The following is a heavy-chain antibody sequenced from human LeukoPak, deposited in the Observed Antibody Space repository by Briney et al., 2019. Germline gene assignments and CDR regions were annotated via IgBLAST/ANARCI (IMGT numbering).Heavy chain of an antibody. CDR3: ARALSDDFWSGYQDH. CDR1: VYRFISYG. J-gene: IGHJ4*02. V-gene: IGHV1-18*01. CDR2: ISAYNGNT. Sequence: GASVTVSCKASVYRFISYGFSWVRQAPGQGLEWMGWISAYNGNTNYAQKFQGRVTMTTDTSTSTVYMEVRSLRSDDTAVYYCARALSDDFWSGYQDHWGQGTLVTVSS. D-gene: IGHD3-3*01.